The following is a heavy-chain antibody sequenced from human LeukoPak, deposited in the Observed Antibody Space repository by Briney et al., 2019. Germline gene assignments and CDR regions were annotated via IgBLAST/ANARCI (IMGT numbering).Heavy chain of an antibody. CDR2: IKPNSGGT. D-gene: IGHD5-18*01. CDR1: GYTFTGYY. J-gene: IGHJ6*02. Sequence: ASVKVSCKASGYTFTGYYMHWVRQAPGQGLEWMGWIKPNSGGTNYAQKFQGRVTMTRDTSISTAYMELSRLRSDDTAVYYCAGPSRGYSYGYYYYGMDVWGQGTTVTVSS. CDR3: AGPSRGYSYGYYYYGMDV. V-gene: IGHV1-2*02.